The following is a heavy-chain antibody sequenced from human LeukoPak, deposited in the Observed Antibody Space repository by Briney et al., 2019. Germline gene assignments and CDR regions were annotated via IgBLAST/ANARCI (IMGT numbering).Heavy chain of an antibody. CDR2: ISAYNGNT. CDR3: ARARGMALLIGH. CDR1: GYTFNNNG. Sequence: GASVKVSCKASGYTFNNNGISWVRQAPGQGLEWMGWISAYNGNTNYAQKLQGRVTMTTDTSTSTAYMELRSLRSDDAAVYYCARARGMALLIGHWGQGTLVTVSS. D-gene: IGHD1-26*01. V-gene: IGHV1-18*01. J-gene: IGHJ4*02.